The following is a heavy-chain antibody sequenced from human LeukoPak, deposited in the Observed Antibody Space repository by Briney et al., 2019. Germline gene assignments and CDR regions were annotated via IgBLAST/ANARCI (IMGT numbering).Heavy chain of an antibody. CDR2: IKTDGSEK. CDR3: ARGGWRPDP. Sequence: PGGSLRLSCAASVFIYSDYWMSWVRQAPGKGLEWVANIKTDGSEKYYVDSVKGRFTISRDNAKNSLYLQMSSLRAEDTAVYYCARGGWRPDPWGQGTLVTVSS. D-gene: IGHD6-19*01. J-gene: IGHJ5*02. V-gene: IGHV3-7*01. CDR1: VFIYSDYW.